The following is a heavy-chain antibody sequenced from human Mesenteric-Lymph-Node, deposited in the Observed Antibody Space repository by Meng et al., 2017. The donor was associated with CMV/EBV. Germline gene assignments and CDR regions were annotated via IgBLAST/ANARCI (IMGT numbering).Heavy chain of an antibody. CDR2: IRYDGSNK. CDR3: ARVGYSSSWYSYYYYGMDV. CDR1: GFTFTTYG. V-gene: IGHV3-30*02. Sequence: GESLKISCAASGFTFTTYGMHWVRQAPGKGLEWVTFIRYDGSNKYYADSVKARFTISRDNSRNTLYLQMNSLRTEDTAVYYCARVGYSSSWYSYYYYGMDVWGQGTTVTVSS. D-gene: IGHD6-13*01. J-gene: IGHJ6*02.